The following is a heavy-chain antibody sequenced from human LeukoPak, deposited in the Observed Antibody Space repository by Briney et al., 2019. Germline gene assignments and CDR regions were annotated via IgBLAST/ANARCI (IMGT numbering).Heavy chain of an antibody. CDR2: INPNSGGT. CDR3: ARHHYDSSGYYLSEPFDY. J-gene: IGHJ4*02. D-gene: IGHD3-22*01. Sequence: ASVKVSCKASGYTFTGYYMHWVRQAPGQGLEWMGWINPNSGGTNYAQKFQGRVTMTRDTSISTAYMELSRLRSDDTAVYYCARHHYDSSGYYLSEPFDYWGQGTLVTVSS. CDR1: GYTFTGYY. V-gene: IGHV1-2*02.